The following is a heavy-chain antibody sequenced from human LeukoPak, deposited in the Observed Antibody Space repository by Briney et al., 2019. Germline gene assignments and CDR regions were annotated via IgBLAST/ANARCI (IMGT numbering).Heavy chain of an antibody. D-gene: IGHD6-19*01. CDR2: IDPSDSYT. CDR3: ARHAVADTGGWFDP. J-gene: IGHJ5*02. V-gene: IGHV5-10-1*01. CDR1: GXTFISYW. Sequence: GESLKISCQVSGXTFISYWISWVRQMPGKGLEWMGRIDPSDSYTNYNPSFQGHVTISSDKSINTAYLQWSSLKASDTAIYYCARHAVADTGGWFDPWGQGTLVTVSS.